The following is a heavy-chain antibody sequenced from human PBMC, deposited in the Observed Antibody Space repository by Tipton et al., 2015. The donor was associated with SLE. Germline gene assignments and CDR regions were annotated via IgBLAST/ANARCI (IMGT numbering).Heavy chain of an antibody. CDR1: GYSISSGYF. J-gene: IGHJ1*01. D-gene: IGHD1-26*01. CDR2: VTHTETT. CDR3: GRSGRYRIHR. V-gene: IGHV4-38-2*02. Sequence: TLSLTCIVSGYSISSGYFWSWIRQPPGRGLEWIGCVTHTETTYSNPSLKSRVTMSLDTSNNQFSLKVTSVTAADPAVDYRGRSGRYRIHRWGQGTLVTVSS.